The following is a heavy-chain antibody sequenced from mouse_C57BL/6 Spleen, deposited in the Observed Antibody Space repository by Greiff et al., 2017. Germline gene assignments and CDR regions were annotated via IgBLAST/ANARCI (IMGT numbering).Heavy chain of an antibody. CDR1: GYTFTSYW. Sequence: QVQLKQPGAELVKPGASVKLSCKASGYTFTSYWMHWVKQRPGRGLEWIGRIDPNSGGTKYNEKFKSKATLTVDKPSSTAYMQLSSLTSEDSAVYYCASGAVVAPYWYFDVWGTGTTVTVSS. D-gene: IGHD1-1*01. CDR3: ASGAVVAPYWYFDV. CDR2: IDPNSGGT. V-gene: IGHV1-72*01. J-gene: IGHJ1*03.